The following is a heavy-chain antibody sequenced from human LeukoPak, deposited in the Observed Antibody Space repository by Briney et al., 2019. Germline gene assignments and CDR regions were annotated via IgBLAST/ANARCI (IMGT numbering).Heavy chain of an antibody. CDR2: VYHSGST. V-gene: IGHV4-34*01. J-gene: IGHJ4*02. CDR1: GGSFSGYY. CDR3: ARDLGSSWFEPLDY. D-gene: IGHD6-13*01. Sequence: SETLSLTCAVYGGSFSGYYWSWIRQPPGKGLEWIGEVYHSGSTNYNSFLKSRVTISVDKSKNQFSLKLTSATAADTAVYYCARDLGSSWFEPLDYWGQGILVIVSS.